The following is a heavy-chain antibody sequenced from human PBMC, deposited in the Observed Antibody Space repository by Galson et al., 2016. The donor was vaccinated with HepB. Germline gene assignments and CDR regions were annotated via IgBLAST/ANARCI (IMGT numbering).Heavy chain of an antibody. Sequence: SLRLSCAASGFTFDDYAMHWVRQAPGKGLEWVSGISWNSGSIAYADSVKGRFTISRDSAKNFLYLQMNSLRAEDTAFYYCAKDLFPGILVATGDWGQGTLVTVSS. CDR1: GFTFDDYA. CDR3: AKDLFPGILVATGD. D-gene: IGHD5-12*01. CDR2: ISWNSGSI. V-gene: IGHV3-9*01. J-gene: IGHJ4*02.